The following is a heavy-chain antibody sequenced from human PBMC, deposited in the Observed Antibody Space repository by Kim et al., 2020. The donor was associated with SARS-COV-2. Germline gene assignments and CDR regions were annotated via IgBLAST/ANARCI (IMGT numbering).Heavy chain of an antibody. V-gene: IGHV3-21*01. CDR2: ISSSSYI. CDR3: ARDPGRESLAVAGPRGMDV. Sequence: GGSLRLSCAASGFTFSSYSMNWVRQAPGKGLEWVSSISSSSYIYYADSVKGRFTISRDNAKNSLYLQMNSLRAEDTAVYYCARDPGRESLAVAGPRGMDVWGQGTTVTVSS. CDR1: GFTFSSYS. D-gene: IGHD6-19*01. J-gene: IGHJ6*02.